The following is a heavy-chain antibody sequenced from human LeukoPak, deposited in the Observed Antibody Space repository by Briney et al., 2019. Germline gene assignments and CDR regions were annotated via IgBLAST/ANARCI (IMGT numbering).Heavy chain of an antibody. D-gene: IGHD3-10*01. CDR1: GFTFSDYY. J-gene: IGHJ6*02. V-gene: IGHV3-11*04. Sequence: GGSLRLSCAASGFTFSDYYMSWIRQAPGKGLEWVSYISSSVSTIYYADSVKGRCTTSRDNAKNSLYLQMHSLRAADTAVYYCAIPPLSGTGSSRPLAGVDVWGQGTTVTVSS. CDR2: ISSSVSTI. CDR3: AIPPLSGTGSSRPLAGVDV.